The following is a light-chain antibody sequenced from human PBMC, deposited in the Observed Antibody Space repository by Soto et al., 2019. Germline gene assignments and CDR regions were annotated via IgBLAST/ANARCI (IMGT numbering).Light chain of an antibody. V-gene: IGLV1-44*01. CDR1: SSNIGSNT. CDR2: STT. J-gene: IGLJ2*01. CDR3: SSWDDGLNGVV. Sequence: QSVLTQPPSASGTPGQRVTISCSGSSSNIGSNTVSWYQHLPGTAPKLLIFSTTERPSGVPDRISGSKSGTSASLAISGLQSEDEADYYCSSWDDGLNGVVFGGGTKLTVL.